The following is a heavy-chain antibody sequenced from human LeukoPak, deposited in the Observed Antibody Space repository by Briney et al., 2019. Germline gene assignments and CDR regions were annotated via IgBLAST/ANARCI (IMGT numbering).Heavy chain of an antibody. V-gene: IGHV3-48*01. CDR1: GFTFNTYS. Sequence: GGSLRLSCAASGFTFNTYSMNWVRQAPGKGLEWVSYISSSSSTIYYADSVKGRFTISRDNGKNSLYLQMNSLRAEDTAVYYCARDLGYSYGVYFDYWGQGILVTVSS. CDR3: ARDLGYSYGVYFDY. CDR2: ISSSSSTI. J-gene: IGHJ4*02. D-gene: IGHD5-18*01.